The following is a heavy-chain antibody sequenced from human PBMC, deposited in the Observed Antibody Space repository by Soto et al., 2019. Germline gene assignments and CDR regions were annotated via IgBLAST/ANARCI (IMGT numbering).Heavy chain of an antibody. D-gene: IGHD1-20*01. CDR1: GDSITSSAW. J-gene: IGHJ5*02. Sequence: QVQLQESGPGLVKPSGTLSLTCAVSGDSITSSAWWSCVRQPPGKGLEWIGEIHLGGTTNYNPSLKSRVTISVDKSNNQFSLILNSVTAADTAIDYCARGDNWRLDLWGQGPLVTVSS. CDR3: ARGDNWRLDL. V-gene: IGHV4-4*02. CDR2: IHLGGTT.